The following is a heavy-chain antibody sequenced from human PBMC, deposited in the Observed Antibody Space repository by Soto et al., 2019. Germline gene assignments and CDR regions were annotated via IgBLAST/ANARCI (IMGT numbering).Heavy chain of an antibody. CDR1: GFTFSSYW. CDR3: ASDLSGRADG. V-gene: IGHV3-74*02. Sequence: EVQLVESGGGLVRPGGSLRLSCAASGFTFSSYWMHWVRQAPGKGLVWVSRMNEDGGTTDYADSVKGRFTISRDNAKNTLYLQMNSLGVEDTAVYYCASDLSGRADGWGQGTTVTVSS. J-gene: IGHJ6*02. CDR2: MNEDGGTT. D-gene: IGHD3-10*01.